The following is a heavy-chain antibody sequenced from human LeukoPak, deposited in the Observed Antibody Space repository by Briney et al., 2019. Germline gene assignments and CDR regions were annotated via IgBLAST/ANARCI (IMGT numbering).Heavy chain of an antibody. CDR3: ARERAAAN. V-gene: IGHV4-39*07. CDR2: IYYSGRT. J-gene: IGHJ4*02. Sequence: SETLTLTCTVSGGSISSCSYYWGWIRQPPGKGLEWNGSIYYSGRTYYNPSLKSRVTISVDTSKNQFSLKLSAVTAADTAVYYCARERAAANWGQGTLVTVSS. D-gene: IGHD6-13*01. CDR1: GGSISSCSYY.